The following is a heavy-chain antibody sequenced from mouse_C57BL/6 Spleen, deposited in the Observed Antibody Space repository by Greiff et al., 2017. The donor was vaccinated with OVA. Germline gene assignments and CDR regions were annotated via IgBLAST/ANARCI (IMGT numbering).Heavy chain of an antibody. J-gene: IGHJ4*01. CDR2: INPNYGTT. CDR3: AREGFNYDATYYYALDY. D-gene: IGHD2-4*01. V-gene: IGHV1-39*01. CDR1: GYSFTDYN. Sequence: VQLQQSGPELVKPGASVKISCKASGYSFTDYNMNWVKQSNGKSLEWIGVINPNYGTTSYNQKFKGKATLTVDQSSRTAYMQLNSLTSEYSSVYYCAREGFNYDATYYYALDYWGHGTSVTVSS.